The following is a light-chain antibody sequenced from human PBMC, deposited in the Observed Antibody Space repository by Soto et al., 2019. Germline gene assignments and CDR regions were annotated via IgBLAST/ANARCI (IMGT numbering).Light chain of an antibody. J-gene: IGLJ2*01. CDR2: ANT. V-gene: IGLV1-40*01. Sequence: QSVLTQPPSVSGAPGQRVTISCTGNNSNIGAGSGVNWYQQFPNRAPKLLIYANTHRPSGVPDRFSGSTSATSASLAITGLQTQDEAYYYCSSYVAGDILLFGGGTQLTVL. CDR3: SSYVAGDILL. CDR1: NSNIGAGSG.